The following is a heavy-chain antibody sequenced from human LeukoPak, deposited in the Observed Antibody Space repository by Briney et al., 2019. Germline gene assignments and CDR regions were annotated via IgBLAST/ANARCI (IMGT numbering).Heavy chain of an antibody. CDR2: ISSNGGST. J-gene: IGHJ4*02. D-gene: IGHD5-24*01. V-gene: IGHV3-64*01. CDR3: ARALEMATGDY. Sequence: PGGSLRLSCAASGFTFSSYAMHWVRQAPGKGLEYVSAISSNGGSTYYANSVKGRFTISRDNSKNTLYLQMGSLRAEDTAVYYCARALEMATGDYWGQGTLVTVSS. CDR1: GFTFSSYA.